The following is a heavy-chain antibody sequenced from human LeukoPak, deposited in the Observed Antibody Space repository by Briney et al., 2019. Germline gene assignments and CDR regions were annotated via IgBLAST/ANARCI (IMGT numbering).Heavy chain of an antibody. CDR3: TRAGGGSSWFPAFFDY. D-gene: IGHD6-13*01. J-gene: IGHJ4*02. CDR1: GFTFGDYA. Sequence: GGSLRLSCTASGFTFGDYAMSWVRQAPGKGLEWVGFIRSKAYGGTTEYAASVKGRFTISRDDSKSIAYLQMNSLKTEDTAVYYCTRAGGGSSWFPAFFDYWGQGTLVTVSS. V-gene: IGHV3-49*04. CDR2: IRSKAYGGTT.